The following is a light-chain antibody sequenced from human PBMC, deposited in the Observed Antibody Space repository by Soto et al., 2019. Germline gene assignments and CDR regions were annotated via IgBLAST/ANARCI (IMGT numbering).Light chain of an antibody. J-gene: IGKJ5*01. V-gene: IGKV1-12*01. CDR1: QDMSTW. CDR2: AAS. CDR3: QQADSLPLVT. Sequence: DIQMTQSPSSVSASVGDGVTITCRASQDMSTWLAWYQQKPGKAPKLLIYAASSLFSGVPSRFSGSGSGTDFTLTISSLQPEDFATYYCQQADSLPLVTFGQGTRLDLK.